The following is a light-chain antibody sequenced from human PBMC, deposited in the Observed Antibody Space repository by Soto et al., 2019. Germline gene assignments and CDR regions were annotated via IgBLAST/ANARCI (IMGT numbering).Light chain of an antibody. Sequence: EIVLTQSPGTLSLSPGERATLSCRASQSVSSSYLAWYQQKPGQAPRLLIYGASGRATGIPDRFSGSGSGTDFTLTISRLEPEDFAVYYCLQYGTSPWTFGRGTKVEIE. CDR1: QSVSSSY. CDR2: GAS. J-gene: IGKJ1*01. CDR3: LQYGTSPWT. V-gene: IGKV3-20*01.